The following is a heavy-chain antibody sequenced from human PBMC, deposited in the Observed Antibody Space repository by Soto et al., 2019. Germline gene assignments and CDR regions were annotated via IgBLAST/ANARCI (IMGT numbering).Heavy chain of an antibody. CDR3: AHISGTTSIVVFDY. CDR2: IFWDDDK. V-gene: IGHV2-5*02. CDR1: GFSLTTGGVG. Sequence: GSGPTLVNPTQTLTLTCTVSGFSLTTGGVGVGWIRQPPGKALEWLALIFWDDDKRYSPSLKSSLTITKDTSKNQVVLTVTNMDPVDTATYYCAHISGTTSIVVFDYWGQGTLVTVSS. D-gene: IGHD1-7*01. J-gene: IGHJ4*02.